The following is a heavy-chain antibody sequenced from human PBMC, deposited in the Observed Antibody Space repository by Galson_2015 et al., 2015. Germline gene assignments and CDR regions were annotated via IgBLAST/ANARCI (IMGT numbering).Heavy chain of an antibody. V-gene: IGHV3-23*01. Sequence: SLRLSCAASGFIFSSYAMRWVRQAPGKGPEWVSAISGGGGRTYYADSVKGRFTISRDDSKNTLYLQMNSLRAEDTAVYYCAKPYCAGTSCFSRDAFNIWGQGTMVTVSS. D-gene: IGHD2-2*01. CDR1: GFIFSSYA. CDR3: AKPYCAGTSCFSRDAFNI. CDR2: ISGGGGRT. J-gene: IGHJ3*02.